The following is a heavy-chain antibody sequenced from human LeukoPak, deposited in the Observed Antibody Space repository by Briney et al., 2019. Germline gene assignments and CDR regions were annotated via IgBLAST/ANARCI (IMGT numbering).Heavy chain of an antibody. Sequence: GASVTVSCTASGYTFTSYYMHWVRQAPGQALEWMGIINPSGGSTSYAQKFQGRVTMTRDMSTSTVYLELSSLRSEDTAVYYCARGHYHHYYYRDVWGKGTTVAVSS. J-gene: IGHJ6*03. CDR1: GYTFTSYY. V-gene: IGHV1-46*03. CDR2: INPSGGST. CDR3: ARGHYHHYYYRDV.